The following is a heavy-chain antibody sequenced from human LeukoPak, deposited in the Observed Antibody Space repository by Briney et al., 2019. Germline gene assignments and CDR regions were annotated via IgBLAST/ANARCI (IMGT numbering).Heavy chain of an antibody. D-gene: IGHD3-22*01. V-gene: IGHV3-30*03. Sequence: SGGSLRLSCAASGFTFSSYGMHWVRQAPGKGLEWVAVISYDGSNKYYAESVKGRFTISRDNSKNTLYLQMNSLRAEDTAVYYCAREHYYDSSGYYPIWGQGTMVTVSS. J-gene: IGHJ3*02. CDR3: AREHYYDSSGYYPI. CDR1: GFTFSSYG. CDR2: ISYDGSNK.